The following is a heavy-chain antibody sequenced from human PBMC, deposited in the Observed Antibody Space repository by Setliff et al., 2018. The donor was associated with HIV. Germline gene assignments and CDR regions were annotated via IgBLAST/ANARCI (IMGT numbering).Heavy chain of an antibody. D-gene: IGHD3-10*01. CDR2: IYYNGHT. V-gene: IGHV4-39*07. CDR1: GGSITSSNSY. CDR3: ARAYFGSGIYY. J-gene: IGHJ4*02. Sequence: SETLSLTCTVSGGSITSSNSYWGWIRQSPGKGLEWIGSIYYNGHTSYNPSLQSRVTISVDRSQNQFSLRLTSVTAADTAVYYCARAYFGSGIYYWGQGTLVTVSS.